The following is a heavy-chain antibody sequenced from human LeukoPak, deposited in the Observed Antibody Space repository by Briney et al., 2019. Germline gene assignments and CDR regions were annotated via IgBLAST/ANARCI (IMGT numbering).Heavy chain of an antibody. CDR3: ASRVIGVTTIWRLDY. Sequence: PSETLSLTCTVSGGPISSRSYCWGWIRQSPGKGLEWIASICFDGNTHYNPSLKSRVTVSADMSKNQFSLRLTSVTAADTAVYYCASRVIGVTTIWRLDYWGQGILVTVSS. CDR2: ICFDGNT. CDR1: GGPISSRSYC. V-gene: IGHV4-39*01. D-gene: IGHD3-9*01. J-gene: IGHJ4*02.